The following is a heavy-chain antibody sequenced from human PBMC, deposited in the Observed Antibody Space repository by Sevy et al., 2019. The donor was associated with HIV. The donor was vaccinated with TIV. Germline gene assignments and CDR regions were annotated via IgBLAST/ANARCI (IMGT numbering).Heavy chain of an antibody. J-gene: IGHJ4*02. D-gene: IGHD1-26*01. CDR2: IYYNGNI. Sequence: SETLSLTCTVSGGSITSLYWNWIRQPPGKGLEWISNIYYNGNINYNPSLKSRVTLSLDTSKNKSSLRLSSVTAADTAMYYCAGENAWGRGYSWGQGTLVTVSS. CDR3: AGENAWGRGYS. V-gene: IGHV4-59*08. CDR1: GGSITSLY.